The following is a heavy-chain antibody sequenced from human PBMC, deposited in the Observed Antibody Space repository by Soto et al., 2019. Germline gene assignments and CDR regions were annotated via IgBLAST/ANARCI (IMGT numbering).Heavy chain of an antibody. CDR1: GFTFSSYA. Sequence: GGSLRLSCAASGFTFSSYAMSWVRQAPGKGLEWVSAISGSGGSTYYADSVKGRFTISRDNSKNTLYLQMNSLRAEDTAVYYCAKGEVYDFWSGYYTNWFDPWGQGT. CDR3: AKGEVYDFWSGYYTNWFDP. V-gene: IGHV3-23*01. D-gene: IGHD3-3*01. J-gene: IGHJ5*02. CDR2: ISGSGGST.